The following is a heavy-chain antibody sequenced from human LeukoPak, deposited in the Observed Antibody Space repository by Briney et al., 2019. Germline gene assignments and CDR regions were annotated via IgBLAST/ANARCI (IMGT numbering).Heavy chain of an antibody. V-gene: IGHV1-69*13. CDR2: IIPIFGTA. J-gene: IGHJ4*02. D-gene: IGHD2-15*01. CDR3: ARVGGSER. CDR1: GYTFTSYD. Sequence: GASVKVSCKASGYTFTSYDISWVRQAPGQGLEWMGGIIPIFGTANYAQKFQGRVTITADESTSTAYMELSNLRSEDTAVYYCARVGGSERWGQGTLVTVSS.